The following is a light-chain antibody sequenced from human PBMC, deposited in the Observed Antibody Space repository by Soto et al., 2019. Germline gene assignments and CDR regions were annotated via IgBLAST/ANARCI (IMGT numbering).Light chain of an antibody. Sequence: EIVLTQSPGTLSLSPGAGATLSCRASQSISSNYLAWYQQKPGQAPRLLIHGASNRATGIPDRFSGSGSGADFTLTISRLEPEDFAAYYCQQYDSSPRTFGQGTKVDIK. CDR2: GAS. J-gene: IGKJ1*01. CDR3: QQYDSSPRT. V-gene: IGKV3-20*01. CDR1: QSISSNY.